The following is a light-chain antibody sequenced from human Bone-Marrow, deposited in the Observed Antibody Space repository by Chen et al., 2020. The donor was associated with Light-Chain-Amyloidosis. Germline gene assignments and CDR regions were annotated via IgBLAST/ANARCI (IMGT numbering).Light chain of an antibody. J-gene: IGLJ6*01. V-gene: IGLV1-51*01. Sequence: QSVLTQPPSVSAAPGQKVTLSCSGSSSNIGKNFVTWYRQVPGAAPKVVIFDNDKRPSGIPDRFSGSKSAASATLGITGLQTGDEADYYCGTWDNRLSAVIFGGGTRVTVL. CDR2: DND. CDR3: GTWDNRLSAVI. CDR1: SSNIGKNF.